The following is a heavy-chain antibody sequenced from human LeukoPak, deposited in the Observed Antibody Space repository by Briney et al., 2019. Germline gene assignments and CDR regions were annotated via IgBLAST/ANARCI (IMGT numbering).Heavy chain of an antibody. V-gene: IGHV3-7*03. Sequence: GGSLRLSCAASGFTFSSYWMSWVRQAPGEGLEWVANIKQDGSEKYYVDSVKGRFTISRDNAKNSLYLQMNSLRAEDTAVYYCARDGTMVRGVYYGIDVCGKGTTVTVSS. CDR3: ARDGTMVRGVYYGIDV. CDR1: GFTFSSYW. J-gene: IGHJ6*04. CDR2: IKQDGSEK. D-gene: IGHD3-10*01.